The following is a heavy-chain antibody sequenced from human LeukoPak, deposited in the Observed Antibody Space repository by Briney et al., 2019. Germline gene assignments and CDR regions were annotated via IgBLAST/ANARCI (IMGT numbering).Heavy chain of an antibody. V-gene: IGHV4-4*07. Sequence: PSETLSLTCTVSGGSISSYYWSWIRQPAGKGLEWIGRIYTSGSTNYNPSLKSRVTMSVDTSKNQFSLKLSSVTAADTAVYYCAGAITIFGVVIIDYWGQGTLVTVAS. J-gene: IGHJ4*02. CDR3: AGAITIFGVVIIDY. CDR2: IYTSGST. D-gene: IGHD3-3*01. CDR1: GGSISSYY.